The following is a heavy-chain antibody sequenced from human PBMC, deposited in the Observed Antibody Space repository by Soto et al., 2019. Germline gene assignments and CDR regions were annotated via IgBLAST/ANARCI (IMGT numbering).Heavy chain of an antibody. D-gene: IGHD3-10*01. CDR3: AANSLGGGSQGDV. J-gene: IGHJ6*02. Sequence: QVRLVQSGADVDKPGSSVKVSCKASGDTFSSYSISWVRQAPGQGLEWMGGIVPIFGTTVYAPRLQGRLTITADGPTSTSYMELCGLTYEDTALYYCAANSLGGGSQGDVWGQGTTVTVSS. CDR2: IVPIFGTT. CDR1: GDTFSSYS. V-gene: IGHV1-69*01.